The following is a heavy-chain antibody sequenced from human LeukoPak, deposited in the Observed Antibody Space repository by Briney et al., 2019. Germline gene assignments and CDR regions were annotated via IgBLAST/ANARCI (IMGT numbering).Heavy chain of an antibody. D-gene: IGHD3-22*01. V-gene: IGHV3-30*02. J-gene: IGHJ3*02. CDR3: ARDTDITMIANAFDI. CDR1: GFTFSSYG. CDR2: IRYDGSNK. Sequence: GGSLRLSCAASGFTFSSYGMHWVRQAPGKGLEWVAFIRYDGSNKYYADSVKGRFTISRDNAKNSLYLQMNSLRAEDTAVYYCARDTDITMIANAFDIWGQGTMVTVSS.